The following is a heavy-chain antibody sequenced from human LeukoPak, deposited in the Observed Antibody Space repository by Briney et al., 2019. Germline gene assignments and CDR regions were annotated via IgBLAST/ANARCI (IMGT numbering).Heavy chain of an antibody. V-gene: IGHV1-69*01. J-gene: IGHJ4*02. D-gene: IGHD3-10*01. CDR3: ARARGVRDYYFDY. CDR2: IIPIFGTA. CDR1: GGTFSSYA. Sequence: SVEVSCKASGGTFSSYAIGWVRQAPGQGLEWMGGIIPIFGTANYAQKFQGRVTITADESTSTAYMELSSLRSEDTAVYYCARARGVRDYYFDYWGQGTLVTVSS.